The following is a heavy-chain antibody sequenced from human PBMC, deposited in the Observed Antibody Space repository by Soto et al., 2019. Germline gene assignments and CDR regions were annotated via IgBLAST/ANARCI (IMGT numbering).Heavy chain of an antibody. CDR3: ARVATKSTSDY. V-gene: IGHV3-66*01. J-gene: IGHJ4*02. CDR1: GFTVSSNY. Sequence: GGSLRLSCAASGFTVSSNYMSWIRQAPGKGLEWVSVIYSGGSTYYADSVKGRFTISRDNSKNTLYLQMNSLRAEDTAVYYCARVATKSTSDYWGQGTLVTVSS. CDR2: IYSGGST. D-gene: IGHD2-8*01.